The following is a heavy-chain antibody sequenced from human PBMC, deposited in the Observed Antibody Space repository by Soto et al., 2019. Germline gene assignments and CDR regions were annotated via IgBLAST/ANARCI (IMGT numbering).Heavy chain of an antibody. J-gene: IGHJ4*02. CDR3: AARHLWSRRWTDRRLEY. V-gene: IGHV4-4*02. D-gene: IGHD3-3*02. CDR2: ISHSGST. Sequence: QVQLQESGPGLVKPSGTLSLTCAVSGDSINSSHWWNWVRQPPAKGLVWIGQISHSGSTNYNPSLASPVTISVDMSKNHFSLPLTSVPAADPAVYYCAARHLWSRRWTDRRLEYWGQGTLVTVPS. CDR1: GDSINSSHW.